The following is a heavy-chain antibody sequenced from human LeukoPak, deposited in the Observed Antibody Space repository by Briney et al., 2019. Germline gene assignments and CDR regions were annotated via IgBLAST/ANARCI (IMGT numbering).Heavy chain of an antibody. J-gene: IGHJ3*02. Sequence: PGGSLRLSCAASGFTFSSYAMSWVRQAPGKGLEWVSAISGSGGSTYYADSVKGRFTISRDNSKNTLYLQMNSLRAEDTAVYYCAKLTARMPESITIFGVVISDIWGQGTMVTVSS. CDR1: GFTFSSYA. V-gene: IGHV3-23*01. D-gene: IGHD3-3*01. CDR2: ISGSGGST. CDR3: AKLTARMPESITIFGVVISDI.